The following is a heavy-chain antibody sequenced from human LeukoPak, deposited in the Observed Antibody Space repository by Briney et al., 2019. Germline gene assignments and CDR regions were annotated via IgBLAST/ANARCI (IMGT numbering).Heavy chain of an antibody. CDR3: ARVRGFASRYSSSWRYFDY. Sequence: PSETLSLTCAVYGGSFSGYYWSWIRQPPGKGLEWIGEINHSGSTNYNPSLKCRVTISVDTSKNQFSLKLSSVTAADTAVYYCARVRGFASRYSSSWRYFDYWGQGTLVTVSS. CDR1: GGSFSGYY. CDR2: INHSGST. V-gene: IGHV4-34*01. D-gene: IGHD6-13*01. J-gene: IGHJ4*02.